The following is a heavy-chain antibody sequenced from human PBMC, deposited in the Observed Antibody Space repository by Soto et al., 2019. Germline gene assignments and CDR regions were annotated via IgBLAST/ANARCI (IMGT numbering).Heavy chain of an antibody. CDR1: GFTFSSYS. CDR3: ARDRDKIIDILTGYYFPWFDP. Sequence: GSLRLSCAASGFTFSSYSMNWVRQAPGKGLEWVSSISSSSSYIYYADSVKGRFTISRDNAKNSLYLQMNSLRAEDTAVYYCARDRDKIIDILTGYYFPWFDPWGQGTLVTVSS. D-gene: IGHD3-9*01. V-gene: IGHV3-21*01. CDR2: ISSSSSYI. J-gene: IGHJ5*02.